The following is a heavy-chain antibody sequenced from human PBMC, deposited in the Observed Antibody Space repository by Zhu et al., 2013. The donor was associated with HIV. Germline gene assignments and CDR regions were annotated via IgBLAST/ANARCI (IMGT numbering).Heavy chain of an antibody. J-gene: IGHJ4*02. CDR3: ARRVTVTVFSYFDH. CDR2: IYHTGST. D-gene: IGHD2-21*02. CDR1: GDSISSSNW. Sequence: VQLQESGPGLVKPSGTLSLTCVVSGDSISSSNWWGWVRQPPGKGLEWIGEIYHTGSTTYNPSLKSRVTISIDKSKNHFSLKLSSVTAADTAVYYCARRVTVTVFSYFDHWGQGTQVTVSA. V-gene: IGHV4-4*02.